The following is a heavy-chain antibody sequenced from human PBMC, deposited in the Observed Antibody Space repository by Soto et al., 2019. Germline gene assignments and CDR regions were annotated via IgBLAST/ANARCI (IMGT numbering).Heavy chain of an antibody. CDR1: GFTFSSCA. D-gene: IGHD3-3*01. Sequence: HPGGSLRLSCAASGFTFSSCAMHWVRQAPGKGLEWVGFIRSKAYGGTTEYAASVKGRFTISRDDSKSIAYLQMNSLKTEDTAVYYCTRDRDFWSGPPFDYWGQGTLVTVSS. V-gene: IGHV3-49*04. CDR2: IRSKAYGGTT. J-gene: IGHJ4*02. CDR3: TRDRDFWSGPPFDY.